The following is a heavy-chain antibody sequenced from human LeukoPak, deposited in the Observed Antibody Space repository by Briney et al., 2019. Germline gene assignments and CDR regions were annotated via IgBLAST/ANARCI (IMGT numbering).Heavy chain of an antibody. Sequence: ASVKVSCKASGYTFTSYYMHWVRQAPGQGLEWMGIINPSGGSTSYAQKFQGRVTMTRDMSTSTVYMELSSLRAEDTAVYYCARPSLPSIGGSGSYYNQRGNYMDVWGKGTTVTVSS. J-gene: IGHJ6*03. V-gene: IGHV1-46*01. CDR2: INPSGGST. CDR1: GYTFTSYY. CDR3: ARPSLPSIGGSGSYYNQRGNYMDV. D-gene: IGHD3-10*01.